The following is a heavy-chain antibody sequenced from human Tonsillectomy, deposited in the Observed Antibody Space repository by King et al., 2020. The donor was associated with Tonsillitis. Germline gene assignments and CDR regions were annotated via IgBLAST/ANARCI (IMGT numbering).Heavy chain of an antibody. CDR2: IYYSGST. V-gene: IGHV4-31*03. CDR1: GGSISSGGYY. D-gene: IGHD3-22*01. CDR3: ARDHWYYDSSGYDAFDI. J-gene: IGHJ3*02. Sequence: VQLQESGPGLVKPSQTLSLTCTVSGGSISSGGYYWSWIRQHPGKGLEWIGYIYYSGSTYYNPSLKSRVTISVDTSKNQFPLKLSSVTAADTAVYYCARDHWYYDSSGYDAFDIWGQGTMVTVSS.